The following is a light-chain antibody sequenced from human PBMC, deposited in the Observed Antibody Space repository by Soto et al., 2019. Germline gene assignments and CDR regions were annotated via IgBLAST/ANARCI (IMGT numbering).Light chain of an antibody. V-gene: IGKV1-9*01. CDR3: QQLNSYPPVT. CDR1: QGISSY. Sequence: DIQLTPSPSFLSASVGDRVTTTCRASQGISSYLAWYQQKPGKAPKLLIYAASTLQSGVPSRFSGSGSGTEFTLTISCLQPEDFATYYCQQLNSYPPVTFGPGTKVDIK. J-gene: IGKJ3*01. CDR2: AAS.